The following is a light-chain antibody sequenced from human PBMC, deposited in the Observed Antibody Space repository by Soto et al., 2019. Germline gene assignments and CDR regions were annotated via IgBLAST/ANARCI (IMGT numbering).Light chain of an antibody. CDR1: QSISRY. CDR2: AAS. CDR3: QQTYSGFS. V-gene: IGKV1-39*01. J-gene: IGKJ3*01. Sequence: DIQMTQSPSSLSAFVGDRVTLTCRASQSISRYLNWYQKKPGKAPEVLIYAASYLQTGVPSRFSGRGSGTDFTLTIDSLQPEDIATYYCQQTYSGFSFGPGTKVAIK.